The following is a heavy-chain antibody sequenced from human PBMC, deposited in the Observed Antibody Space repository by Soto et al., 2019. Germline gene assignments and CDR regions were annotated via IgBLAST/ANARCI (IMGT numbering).Heavy chain of an antibody. J-gene: IGHJ4*02. CDR2: IIPIFGTA. D-gene: IGHD5-18*01. V-gene: IGHV1-69*13. Sequence: SVKVSCKASGGTFSSYAISWVRQAPGQGLEWMGGIIPIFGTANYAQKFQGRVTITADESTSTAYMELSSLRSEDTAVYYCARQEVRGYRYGEFDYWGQGTLVTVYS. CDR1: GGTFSSYA. CDR3: ARQEVRGYRYGEFDY.